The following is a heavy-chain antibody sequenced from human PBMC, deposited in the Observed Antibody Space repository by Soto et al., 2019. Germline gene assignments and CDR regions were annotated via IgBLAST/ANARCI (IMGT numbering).Heavy chain of an antibody. Sequence: ASVQVSCKASGYTFTGYGISWVRQAPGQGLEWMGWISAYNGNTNYAQKLQGRVTMTTDTSTSTAYMELRSLRSDDTAVYYCAVLLAGAAGTDYWFDPWGQGTLVTVSS. CDR2: ISAYNGNT. CDR1: GYTFTGYG. V-gene: IGHV1-18*01. J-gene: IGHJ5*02. CDR3: AVLLAGAAGTDYWFDP. D-gene: IGHD6-13*01.